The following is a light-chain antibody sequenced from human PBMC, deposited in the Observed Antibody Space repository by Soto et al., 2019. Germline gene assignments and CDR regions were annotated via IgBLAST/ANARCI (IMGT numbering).Light chain of an antibody. CDR3: CSYAGSVI. V-gene: IGLV2-23*01. CDR2: EDS. Sequence: QSALTQPASVSRSPGQSITISCTGTSSDFGSYNFVSWYQQHPGKAPKLIIYEDSNRPSGVSNRFSGSKSANTASLTISGLQAEDEADYYCCSYAGSVIFGGGTKLTVL. CDR1: SSDFGSYNF. J-gene: IGLJ2*01.